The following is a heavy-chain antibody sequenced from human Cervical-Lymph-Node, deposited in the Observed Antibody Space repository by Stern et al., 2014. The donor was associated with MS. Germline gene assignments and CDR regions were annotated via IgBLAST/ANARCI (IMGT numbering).Heavy chain of an antibody. CDR3: ARATDILTGHYPYYFDY. V-gene: IGHV4-59*01. CDR1: GGSIRSYY. Sequence: QVQLQESGPGLVKPSETLSLTCSVSGGSIRSYYWSWIRQPPGKGLEWIGYIYYSGSTNYNPYLKSRVTISVDTSKNQFSLKLSPVTAADTAVYYCARATDILTGHYPYYFDYWGQGTLVTVSS. D-gene: IGHD3-9*01. J-gene: IGHJ4*02. CDR2: IYYSGST.